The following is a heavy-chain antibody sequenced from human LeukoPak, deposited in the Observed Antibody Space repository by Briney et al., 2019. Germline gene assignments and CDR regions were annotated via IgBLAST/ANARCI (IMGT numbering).Heavy chain of an antibody. V-gene: IGHV1-2*02. J-gene: IGHJ4*02. CDR2: INPNSGGT. Sequence: ASVKVSCKASGYTFTGYYMHWVRQAPGQGLEWMGWINPNSGGTNYAQKFQGRVTMTRDTSISTAYMELSRLRSDDTAVYYCAREDGEAVIASFDYWGQGTLVTVSS. CDR1: GYTFTGYY. CDR3: AREDGEAVIASFDY. D-gene: IGHD2-21*01.